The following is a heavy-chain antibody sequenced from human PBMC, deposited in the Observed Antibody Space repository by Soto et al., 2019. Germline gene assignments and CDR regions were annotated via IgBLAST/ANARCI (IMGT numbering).Heavy chain of an antibody. CDR3: GGNIAAAGRRYYGMDV. Sequence: SETLSLTCTVSGGSISSYYWSWIRQPACKGLEWIGRISTTGTTNYNPSLKSRVSMSLATSKGQVSLKLGSVPAAEAAVYYCGGNIAAAGRRYYGMDVWGQGTTVTVPS. CDR2: ISTTGTT. CDR1: GGSISSYY. D-gene: IGHD6-13*01. V-gene: IGHV4-4*07. J-gene: IGHJ6*02.